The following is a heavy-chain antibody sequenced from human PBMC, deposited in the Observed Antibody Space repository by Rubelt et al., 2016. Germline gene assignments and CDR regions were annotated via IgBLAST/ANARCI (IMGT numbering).Heavy chain of an antibody. D-gene: IGHD3-10*01. CDR3: ARVRGWFGELHGAFDI. Sequence: SGGSTFYADSVKGRFTVSRDISKNTLYLQMNSLRAEDTAMYYCARVRGWFGELHGAFDIWGQGTMVTVSS. J-gene: IGHJ3*02. CDR2: SGGST. V-gene: IGHV3-53*05.